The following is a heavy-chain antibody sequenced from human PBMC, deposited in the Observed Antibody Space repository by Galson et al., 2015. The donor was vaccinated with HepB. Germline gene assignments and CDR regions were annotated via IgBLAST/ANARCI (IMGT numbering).Heavy chain of an antibody. J-gene: IGHJ5*02. CDR2: INHSGST. CDR1: GGSFSGYY. D-gene: IGHD3-10*01. V-gene: IGHV4-34*01. CDR3: ARGRVELLWFGELQAHWFDP. Sequence: ETLSLTCAVYGGSFSGYYWSWNRQPPGKGLEWIGEINHSGSTNYNPSLKSRVTISVDTSKNQFSLKLSSVTAADTAVYYCARGRVELLWFGELQAHWFDPWGQGTLVAVSS.